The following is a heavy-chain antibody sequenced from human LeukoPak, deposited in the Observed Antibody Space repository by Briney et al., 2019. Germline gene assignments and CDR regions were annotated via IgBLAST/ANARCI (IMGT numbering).Heavy chain of an antibody. J-gene: IGHJ4*02. CDR3: ARCSHRYDFWSGYYRTDFDY. Sequence: SETLSLTCAVYGGSFSGYYWSWIRQPPGKGLEWIGEINHSGSTNYNPSLKSRVTISVDTSKNQFSLKLSSVTAADTAVYYCARCSHRYDFWSGYYRTDFDYWGQGTLVTVSS. CDR1: GGSFSGYY. V-gene: IGHV4-34*01. D-gene: IGHD3-3*01. CDR2: INHSGST.